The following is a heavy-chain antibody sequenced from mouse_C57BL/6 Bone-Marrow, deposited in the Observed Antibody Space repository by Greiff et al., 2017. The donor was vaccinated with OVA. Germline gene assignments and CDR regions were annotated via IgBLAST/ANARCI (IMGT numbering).Heavy chain of an antibody. J-gene: IGHJ4*01. CDR3: AKREKIYDYYAMDY. CDR2: INPGSGGT. D-gene: IGHD2-3*01. CDR1: GYAFTNYL. Sequence: VQLQQSGAELVRPGTSVKVSCKASGYAFTNYLIEWVKQRPGQGLEWIGVINPGSGGTNYNEKFKGKATLTADKSSSTAYMQLSSLTSEDSAVYFCAKREKIYDYYAMDYWGQGTSVTVSS. V-gene: IGHV1-54*01.